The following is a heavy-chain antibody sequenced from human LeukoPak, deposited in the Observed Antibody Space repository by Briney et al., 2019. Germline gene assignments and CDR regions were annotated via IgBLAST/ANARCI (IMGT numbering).Heavy chain of an antibody. J-gene: IGHJ4*02. CDR1: GFTFSSYA. D-gene: IGHD4-17*01. CDR3: ARDRDYGDYYLRAWDY. Sequence: GGSLRLSCAASGFTFSSYAMGWVPQAPGKGLEWVSAISGSGASTYYADSVKGRFTISRDNSKNTLYLQMNSLRAEDTAVYYCARDRDYGDYYLRAWDYWGQGTLVTVSS. CDR2: ISGSGAST. V-gene: IGHV3-23*01.